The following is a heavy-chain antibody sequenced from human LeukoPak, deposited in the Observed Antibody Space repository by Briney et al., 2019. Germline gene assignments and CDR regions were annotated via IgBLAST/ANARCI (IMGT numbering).Heavy chain of an antibody. Sequence: GASLRLSCAASGFTFSSYAMSWVRQAPGKGLEWVSAISGSGGSTYYADSVKGRFTISRDNSKNTLYLQMNSLRAEDTAVYYCAKDLRSSSWWTNWFDPWGQGTLVTVSS. CDR1: GFTFSSYA. D-gene: IGHD6-13*01. J-gene: IGHJ5*02. CDR3: AKDLRSSSWWTNWFDP. V-gene: IGHV3-23*01. CDR2: ISGSGGST.